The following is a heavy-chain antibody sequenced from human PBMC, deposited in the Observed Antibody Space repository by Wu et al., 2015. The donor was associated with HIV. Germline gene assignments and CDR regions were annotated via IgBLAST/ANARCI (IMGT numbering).Heavy chain of an antibody. D-gene: IGHD6-13*01. V-gene: IGHV1-18*01. CDR1: GYDFTNHG. Sequence: QVQLVQSGAELKKPGASVTVACKTSGYDFTNHGITWVRQAPGQGLEWMGWISGYNGHTNYAQRFQDRLTMTIDTSTSTAYMELRSLRSDDTAVYYCARDLSSSWTGRGYYGMDVWGQGTTVTVSS. CDR2: ISGYNGHT. CDR3: ARDLSSSWTGRGYYGMDV. J-gene: IGHJ6*02.